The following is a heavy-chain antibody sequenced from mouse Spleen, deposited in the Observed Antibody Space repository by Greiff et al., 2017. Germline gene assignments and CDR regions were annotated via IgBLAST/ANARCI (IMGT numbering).Heavy chain of an antibody. V-gene: IGHV1-18*01. CDR1: GYTFTDYN. CDR2: INPNNGGT. Sequence: EVQLQQSGPELVKPGASVKIPCKASGYTFTDYNMDWVKQSHGKSLEWIGDINPNNGGTIYNQKFKGKATLTVDKSSSTAYMELRSLTSEDTAVYYCATRRTWYSNYVGAMDYWGQGTSVTVSS. D-gene: IGHD2-5*01. CDR3: ATRRTWYSNYVGAMDY. J-gene: IGHJ4*01.